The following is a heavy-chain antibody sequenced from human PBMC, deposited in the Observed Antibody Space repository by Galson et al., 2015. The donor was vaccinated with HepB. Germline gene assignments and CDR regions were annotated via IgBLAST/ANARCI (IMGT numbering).Heavy chain of an antibody. CDR1: GFTFSSYS. D-gene: IGHD2-21*02. CDR2: ITSSSSYI. J-gene: IGHJ6*01. CDR3: ARGAYCGGDCYSEGPEYYYGMDV. Sequence: SLRLSCAASGFTFSSYSMNWVRQAPGKGLEWVSSITSSSSYIYYADSVKGRFTISRDNAKNSLYLQMNSLRAEDTAVYYCARGAYCGGDCYSEGPEYYYGMDVWGQGTTVTVSS. V-gene: IGHV3-21*01.